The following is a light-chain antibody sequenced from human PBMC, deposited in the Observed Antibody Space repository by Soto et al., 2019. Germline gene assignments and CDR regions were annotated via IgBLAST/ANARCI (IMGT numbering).Light chain of an antibody. CDR2: AAS. J-gene: IGKJ4*01. Sequence: AIRMTQSPSSFSASTGDRVTITCRASQGIRSYLAWYQQKPGKAPKLLIYAASPLQSGVPSRFSGSGSGTDFTLTISCLQSEDFATYYWQQYYSYPLTFGGGTEVEIK. V-gene: IGKV1-8*01. CDR3: QQYYSYPLT. CDR1: QGIRSY.